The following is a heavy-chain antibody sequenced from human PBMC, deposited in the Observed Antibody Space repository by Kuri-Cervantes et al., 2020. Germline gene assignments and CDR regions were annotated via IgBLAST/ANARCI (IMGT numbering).Heavy chain of an antibody. CDR1: GYTLTELS. CDR2: FDPEDGET. CDR3: ARVGSNYGAWSVGYYYGMVV. D-gene: IGHD4-11*01. Sequence: ASVTVSCKVSGYTLTELSMHWVRQAPGKGLEWMGGFDPEDGETIYAQKFQGRVTMTEDTSTDTAYVELRSVRSDDTAVYYCARVGSNYGAWSVGYYYGMVVWGQGTTVTVSS. V-gene: IGHV1-24*01. J-gene: IGHJ6*02.